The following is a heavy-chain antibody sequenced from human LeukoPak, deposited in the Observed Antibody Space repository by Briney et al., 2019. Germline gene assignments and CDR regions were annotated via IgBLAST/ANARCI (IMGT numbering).Heavy chain of an antibody. D-gene: IGHD3-22*01. CDR2: ISGDGGHT. J-gene: IGHJ6*03. V-gene: IGHV3-43*02. Sequence: GGSLRLSCAASGFTVSSNYMSWVRHAPGKGLEWVSLISGDGGHTYYVDSVKGRFTISRDNGKNSLYLQMNSLRTEDTALYYCAKVGRHSSVYNRWDYYRWGYYYYMDVWGKGTTVTVSS. CDR3: AKVGRHSSVYNRWDYYRWGYYYYMDV. CDR1: GFTVSSNY.